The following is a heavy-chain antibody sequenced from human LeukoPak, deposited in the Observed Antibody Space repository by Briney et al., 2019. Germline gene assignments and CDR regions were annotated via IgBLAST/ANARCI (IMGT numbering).Heavy chain of an antibody. V-gene: IGHV4-4*07. J-gene: IGHJ4*01. Sequence: PSETLSLTCTVSGGSISDYYWTWIRQPAGKGLEWIGRIYTSGSTNHNPSLKSRVSMSIDASKKQFSLKLTSVTAADTAVYYCASTPAGYSSSWFHDYWGHGTLVTVSS. D-gene: IGHD6-13*01. CDR2: IYTSGST. CDR1: GGSISDYY. CDR3: ASTPAGYSSSWFHDY.